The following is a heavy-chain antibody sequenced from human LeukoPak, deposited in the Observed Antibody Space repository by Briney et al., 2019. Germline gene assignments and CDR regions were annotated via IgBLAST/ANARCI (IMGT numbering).Heavy chain of an antibody. Sequence: EGSLRLSCAASGLAFSAYKMHWVRQAPRKGLVWVSRISTDGYTTDYADFVQGRFTASRDNTKNTWSLEMNSLRAEDTAVYYCVVGGSPGYWGQGTLVTVSS. J-gene: IGHJ4*02. CDR3: VVGGSPGY. V-gene: IGHV3-74*01. D-gene: IGHD2-15*01. CDR1: GLAFSAYK. CDR2: ISTDGYTT.